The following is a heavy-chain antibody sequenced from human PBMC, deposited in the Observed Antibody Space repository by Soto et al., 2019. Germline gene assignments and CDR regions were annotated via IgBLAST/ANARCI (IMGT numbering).Heavy chain of an antibody. J-gene: IGHJ3*02. V-gene: IGHV1-3*01. Sequence: ASVKVSCKASGYIFTRYGIHWVRQAPGQGLEWVGWINAGTGQVKYSQKFQGRVSITRDTSASTAYMELSSLKSENTAVYYCARVMAVQAFDIWGQGTKVTVSS. D-gene: IGHD4-17*01. CDR1: GYIFTRYG. CDR3: ARVMAVQAFDI. CDR2: INAGTGQV.